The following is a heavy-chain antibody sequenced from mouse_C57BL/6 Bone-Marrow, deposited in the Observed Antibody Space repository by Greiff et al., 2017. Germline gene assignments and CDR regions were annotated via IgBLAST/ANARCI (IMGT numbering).Heavy chain of an antibody. D-gene: IGHD2-3*01. Sequence: VKLQESGAELVRPGASVTLSCKASGYTFTDYEMHWVKQTPVHGLEWIGAIDPETGGTAYNQKFKGKAILTADKSSSTAYMALRSLTSEDSAVYYCTRSGDGYPWYFDVWGTGTTVTVSS. CDR3: TRSGDGYPWYFDV. V-gene: IGHV1-15*01. CDR2: IDPETGGT. J-gene: IGHJ1*03. CDR1: GYTFTDYE.